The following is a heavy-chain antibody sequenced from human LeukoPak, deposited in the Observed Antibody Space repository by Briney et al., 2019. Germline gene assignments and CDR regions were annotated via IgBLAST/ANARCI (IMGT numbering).Heavy chain of an antibody. CDR2: VWSDGNGK. CDR3: ERVLTVTFDS. CDR1: GFTFSTFG. Sequence: GRSLRLSCAASGFTFSTFGMHWVRQAPGKGLEWVAVVWSDGNGKFHADSVKGRFTISRDNSKNTLYLQMNNLRAEDTAVYYCERVLTVTFDSWGQGTLVTVSS. D-gene: IGHD4-17*01. V-gene: IGHV3-33*01. J-gene: IGHJ4*02.